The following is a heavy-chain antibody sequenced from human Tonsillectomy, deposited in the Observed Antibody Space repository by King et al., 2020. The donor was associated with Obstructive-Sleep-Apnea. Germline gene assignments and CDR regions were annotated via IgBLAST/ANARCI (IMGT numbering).Heavy chain of an antibody. J-gene: IGHJ4*02. Sequence: VQLVESGGGVVQPGRSLRLSFAASGFTFSSYAMHWVRQAPGKGLEWVAVISYYGSNKYYADSVKGRFTISRDNSKNTLYLQMNSLRAEDTAVYYCARDLYYDSSGSRFDYWGQGTLVTVSS. CDR3: ARDLYYDSSGSRFDY. V-gene: IGHV3-30*04. CDR1: GFTFSSYA. CDR2: ISYYGSNK. D-gene: IGHD3-22*01.